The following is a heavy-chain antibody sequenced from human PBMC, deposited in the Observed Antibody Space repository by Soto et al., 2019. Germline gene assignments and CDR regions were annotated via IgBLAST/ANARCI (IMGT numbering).Heavy chain of an antibody. Sequence: GGSLRLSCSASGFTFSSYGMHWVRQAPGKGLEYVSAISSNGGSTYYADSVKGRFTISRDNSKNTLYLQMSSLRAEDTAVYYCVKEEASTLGSGYSGYEYRGHFDYWGQGTLVTVSS. J-gene: IGHJ4*02. CDR3: VKEEASTLGSGYSGYEYRGHFDY. CDR2: ISSNGGST. D-gene: IGHD5-12*01. V-gene: IGHV3-64D*08. CDR1: GFTFSSYG.